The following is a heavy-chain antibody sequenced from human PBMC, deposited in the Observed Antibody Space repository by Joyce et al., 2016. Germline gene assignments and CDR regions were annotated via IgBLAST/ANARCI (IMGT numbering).Heavy chain of an antibody. V-gene: IGHV4-39*01. J-gene: IGHJ2*01. Sequence: QLQLQESGPGLVKASETLSLTCTVSGGSISSSNYYWGWVRQPPGKRLEWIASMFYSGSTYYNSSLKSRVTISVDTSKNQFSLKLSSVTAADTAIYYCARPRSSGYYSWGLKNWHFDLWGRGTLVTVSS. CDR1: GGSISSSNYY. CDR2: MFYSGST. CDR3: ARPRSSGYYSWGLKNWHFDL. D-gene: IGHD3-22*01.